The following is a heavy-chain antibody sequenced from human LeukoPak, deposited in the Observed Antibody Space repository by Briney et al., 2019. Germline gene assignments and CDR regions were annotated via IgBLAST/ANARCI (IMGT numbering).Heavy chain of an antibody. CDR3: TREGGRWLQLTGDY. Sequence: PGGSLRLSCTASGFTFGDYAMSWVRQAPGKGLEWVGFIRSKAYGGTTEYAASVKGRFTISRDDSKSIAYLQMNSLKTEDTAVYCCTREGGRWLQLTGDYWGQGTLVTVSS. J-gene: IGHJ4*02. D-gene: IGHD5-24*01. CDR1: GFTFGDYA. V-gene: IGHV3-49*04. CDR2: IRSKAYGGTT.